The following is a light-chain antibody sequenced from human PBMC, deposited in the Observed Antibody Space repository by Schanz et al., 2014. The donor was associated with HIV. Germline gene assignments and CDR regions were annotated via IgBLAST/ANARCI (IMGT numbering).Light chain of an antibody. V-gene: IGKV1-9*01. J-gene: IGKJ2*01. Sequence: IQLTQSPSSVSASVGDRVTITCRASQDISSYLAWYQQKPGKAPKLLIYAASTLQSGVPSRFSGSGSGTEFTLTISSLQPDDFATYYCLQYNDDVYTFGQGTKLEIK. CDR3: LQYNDDVYT. CDR1: QDISSY. CDR2: AAS.